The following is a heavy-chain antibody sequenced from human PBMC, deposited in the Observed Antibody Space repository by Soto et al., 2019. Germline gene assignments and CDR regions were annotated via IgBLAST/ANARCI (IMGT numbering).Heavy chain of an antibody. CDR1: GFTFSSYG. CDR3: ARDRNVLRFLEWLPTNYCMDV. V-gene: IGHV3-33*01. D-gene: IGHD3-3*01. J-gene: IGHJ6*03. Sequence: QVQLVESGGGVVQPGRSLRLSCAASGFTFSSYGMHWVRQAPGKGLEWVAVIWYDGSNKYYADSVKGRFTISRDNSKNTLYLQMNSLRAEDTAVYYCARDRNVLRFLEWLPTNYCMDVRGKGTTVTVSS. CDR2: IWYDGSNK.